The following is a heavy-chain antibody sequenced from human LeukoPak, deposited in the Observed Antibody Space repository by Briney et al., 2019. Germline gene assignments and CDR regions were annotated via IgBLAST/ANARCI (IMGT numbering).Heavy chain of an antibody. J-gene: IGHJ2*01. D-gene: IGHD2-2*01. V-gene: IGHV4-59*01. CDR3: AAYRTSSLYWFFDL. CDR1: GASDGSISSYS. CDR2: LFSSGSI. Sequence: SETLSLTCTVSGASDGSISSYSWSWIRQPPGKGLEWIGYLFSSGSINYQPSLKSRVTISMDMSKNQFSLKLNSVTAADTAVYYCAAYRTSSLYWFFDLWGRGTLVTVSS.